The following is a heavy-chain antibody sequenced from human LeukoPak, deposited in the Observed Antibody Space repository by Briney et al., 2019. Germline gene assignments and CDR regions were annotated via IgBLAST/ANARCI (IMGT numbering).Heavy chain of an antibody. CDR2: FDPEDGET. J-gene: IGHJ4*02. D-gene: IGHD5-18*01. CDR3: ARVEGEKYSYGQSAFDY. CDR1: GYTLTELS. V-gene: IGHV1-24*01. Sequence: ASVKVSCKVSGYTLTELSMHWVRQAPGKGLEWMGGFDPEDGETIYAQKFPGRVTMTEDTSTDTAYVELGSLRSEDTAVYYCARVEGEKYSYGQSAFDYWGQGTLVTVSS.